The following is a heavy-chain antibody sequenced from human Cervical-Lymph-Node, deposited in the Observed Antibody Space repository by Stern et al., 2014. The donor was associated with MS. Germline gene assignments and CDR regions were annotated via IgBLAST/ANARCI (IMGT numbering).Heavy chain of an antibody. D-gene: IGHD3-3*01. J-gene: IGHJ5*02. CDR3: ASERYTYYDDQRPPGGFDP. CDR2: VVGFNCDF. V-gene: IGHV1-58*02. Sequence: QLVQSGPEVKKPGTSVKVSCKASGITFSHSAIQWLRQARGQRPEWIGGVVGFNCDFNYAPRFQERFTITRDMSTSTVYMELRSLRSEDTAIYYCASERYTYYDDQRPPGGFDPWGQGTLVTVSS. CDR1: GITFSHSA.